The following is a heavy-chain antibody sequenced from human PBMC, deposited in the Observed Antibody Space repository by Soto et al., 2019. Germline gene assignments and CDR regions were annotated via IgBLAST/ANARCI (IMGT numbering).Heavy chain of an antibody. CDR2: IYYSGST. J-gene: IGHJ6*01. D-gene: IGHD3-10*01. CDR1: GGSISSSSYY. Sequence: SETLSLTCTVSGGSISSSSYYWGWIRQPPGKGLEWIGSIYYSGSTYYNPSLKSRVTISVDTSKNQFSLKLSSVTAADTAVYYCASSYYYGSWSYSRYYGMDVWGQGTTVTVYS. CDR3: ASSYYYGSWSYSRYYGMDV. V-gene: IGHV4-39*01.